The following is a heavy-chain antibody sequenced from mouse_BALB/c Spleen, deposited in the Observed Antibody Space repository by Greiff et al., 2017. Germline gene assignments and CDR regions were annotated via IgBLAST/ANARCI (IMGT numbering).Heavy chain of an antibody. CDR3: ARGGLLLHYWYFDV. CDR1: GFTFSSYA. J-gene: IGHJ1*01. V-gene: IGHV5-6-5*01. CDR2: ISSGGST. Sequence: EVQLVESGGGLVKPGGSLKLSCAASGFTFSSYAMSWVRQTPEKRLEWVASISSGGSTYYPDSVKGRFTISRDNARNILYLQMSSLRSEDTAMYYCARGGLLLHYWYFDVWGAGTTVTVSS. D-gene: IGHD1-1*01.